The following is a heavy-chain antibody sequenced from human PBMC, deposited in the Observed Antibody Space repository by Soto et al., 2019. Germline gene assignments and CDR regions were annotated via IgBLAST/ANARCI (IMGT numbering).Heavy chain of an antibody. V-gene: IGHV5-51*01. CDR3: MRLSANDWRGYDY. Sequence: EVQLVQSGTEVKKPGESLKISCKGSGYSFSAYWVAWVRQTPGKGLEWMGIIFPRDSKTVYSPSFQGQVTISADRSTSTAYVQWSTLKASDTALYYCMRLSANDWRGYDYWGQGTLVTVSS. CDR1: GYSFSAYW. CDR2: IFPRDSKT. J-gene: IGHJ4*02. D-gene: IGHD3-3*01.